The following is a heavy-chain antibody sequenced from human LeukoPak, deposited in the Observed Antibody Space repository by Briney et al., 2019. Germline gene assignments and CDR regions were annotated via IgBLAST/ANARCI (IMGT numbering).Heavy chain of an antibody. D-gene: IGHD6-13*01. J-gene: IGHJ4*02. CDR2: INSDGSSI. CDR3: ARRAAALGAFDY. CDR1: GFTFDDYA. Sequence: GGSLRLSCAASGFTFDDYAMSWVRQAPGKGLVWVSRINSDGSSISYADSVKGRFTISRDNAKNTLYLQMNSLRAEDTSVYYCARRAAALGAFDYWGQGTLVTVSS. V-gene: IGHV3-74*01.